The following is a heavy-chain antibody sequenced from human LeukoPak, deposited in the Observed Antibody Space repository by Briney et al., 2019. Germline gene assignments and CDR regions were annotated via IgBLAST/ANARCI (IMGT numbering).Heavy chain of an antibody. CDR3: ARDRTSDYYDSSGYFDY. D-gene: IGHD3-22*01. CDR1: GFTFSSYA. J-gene: IGHJ4*02. Sequence: PGGSLRLSCAASGFTFSSYAMSWVRQAPGKGLEWVSAISGSGGSTYYADSVKGRFTISRDNSKNTLYLQMNSLRAEDTAVYYCARDRTSDYYDSSGYFDYWGQGTLVTVSS. V-gene: IGHV3-23*01. CDR2: ISGSGGST.